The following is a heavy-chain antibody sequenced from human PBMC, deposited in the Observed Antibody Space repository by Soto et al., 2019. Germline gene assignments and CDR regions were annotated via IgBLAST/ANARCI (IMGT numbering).Heavy chain of an antibody. J-gene: IGHJ6*02. CDR2: IYYSGST. V-gene: IGHV4-31*03. CDR3: ARGDRGSWLLDYDYGRDV. D-gene: IGHD6-13*01. CDR1: GGSISSGGYY. Sequence: QVQLQESGPGLVKPSQTLSLTCTVSGGSISSGGYYWSWIRQHPGKGLEWIGYIYYSGSTYYNPSLKSRVNISVDTSKNQFSLKLSSVTAADTAVYYCARGDRGSWLLDYDYGRDVWGQGTKVTVSS.